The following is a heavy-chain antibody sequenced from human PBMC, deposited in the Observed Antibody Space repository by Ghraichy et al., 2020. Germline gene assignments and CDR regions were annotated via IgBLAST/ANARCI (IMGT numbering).Heavy chain of an antibody. J-gene: IGHJ3*02. Sequence: TLSLTCTVSGGSISSYYWSWIRQPPGKGLEWIGYIYYSGSTNYNPSLRSRVTISVDTSKNQFSLKLNSVTAADTAVYYCARDKSGYSYGYDAFDIWGQGTMVTVSS. CDR2: IYYSGST. V-gene: IGHV4-59*01. CDR3: ARDKSGYSYGYDAFDI. D-gene: IGHD5-18*01. CDR1: GGSISSYY.